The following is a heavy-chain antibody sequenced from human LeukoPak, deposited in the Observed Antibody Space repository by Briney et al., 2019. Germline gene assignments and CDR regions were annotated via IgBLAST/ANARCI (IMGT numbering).Heavy chain of an antibody. D-gene: IGHD6-6*01. CDR3: ARGHSSSSRVSNFDY. CDR2: IYQCGST. J-gene: IGHJ4*02. V-gene: IGHV4-38-2*02. Sequence: SETLSLTCTVSGYSISRGFAWGWFPQPPGKGRGWFGRIYQCGSTYYNPSRKSRVTISVDTSKNQFSLKLSSVTAADTAVYYCARGHSSSSRVSNFDYWGQGTLVTVSS. CDR1: GYSISRGFA.